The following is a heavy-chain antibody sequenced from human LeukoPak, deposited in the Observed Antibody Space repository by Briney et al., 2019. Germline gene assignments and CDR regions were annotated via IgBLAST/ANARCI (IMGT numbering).Heavy chain of an antibody. CDR1: GFSISDNA. Sequence: GGSLRLSCTASGFSISDNAMHWVRQAPGRGLEWVAYIRYDGNSKNYADSVKGRFTISRDNSRDTLYLQVNSLRGDDTAVYYCTKGDDFGANTRLPKYNWFDPWGQGTLVTVSS. CDR2: IRYDGNSK. CDR3: TKGDDFGANTRLPKYNWFDP. J-gene: IGHJ5*02. D-gene: IGHD4-23*01. V-gene: IGHV3-30*02.